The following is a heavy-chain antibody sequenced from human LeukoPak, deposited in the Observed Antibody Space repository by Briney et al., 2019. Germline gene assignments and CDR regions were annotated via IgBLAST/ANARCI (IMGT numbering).Heavy chain of an antibody. V-gene: IGHV3-11*01. CDR1: GFTFSDYY. Sequence: GGSLRLSCAASGFTFSDYYMSWIRQAPGKGLEWVSYISSSGSTIYYADSVKGRFTISRDNAKNSLYLQMNSLRAEDTAVYYCARERGYYYGSGSYTNWFDPWGQGTLVTVSS. D-gene: IGHD3-10*01. CDR2: ISSSGSTI. J-gene: IGHJ5*02. CDR3: ARERGYYYGSGSYTNWFDP.